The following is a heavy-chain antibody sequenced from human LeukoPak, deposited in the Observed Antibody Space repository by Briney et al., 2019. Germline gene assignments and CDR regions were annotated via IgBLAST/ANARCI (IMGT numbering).Heavy chain of an antibody. CDR2: FDPEDGET. V-gene: IGHV1-24*01. CDR3: ATINPYAVGFDY. J-gene: IGHJ4*02. D-gene: IGHD4-23*01. CDR1: GYTLTELS. Sequence: ASVKVSCKVSGYTLTELSMHWVRQAPGKGLEWMGGFDPEDGETIYAQKFQGRVTMTEDTSTDTAYMELSNLRSEDTAVYYCATINPYAVGFDYWGQGTLVTVSS.